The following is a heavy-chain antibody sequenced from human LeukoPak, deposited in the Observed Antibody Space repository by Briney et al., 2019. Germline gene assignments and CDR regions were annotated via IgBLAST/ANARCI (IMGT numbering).Heavy chain of an antibody. CDR1: GFTFSSYA. J-gene: IGHJ5*02. Sequence: GGSLRLSCAASGFTFSSYAMSWVRQAPGRGLEWVSAISGSGGSTYYADSVKGRFTISRDNSKNTLYLQMNSLRAEDTAVYYCAKDRYGGITGCCTDLGGQETWVTVP. CDR3: AKDRYGGITGCCTDL. V-gene: IGHV3-23*01. D-gene: IGHD2-2*01. CDR2: ISGSGGST.